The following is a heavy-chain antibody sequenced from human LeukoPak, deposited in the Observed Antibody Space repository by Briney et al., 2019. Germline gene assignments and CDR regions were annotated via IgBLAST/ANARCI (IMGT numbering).Heavy chain of an antibody. V-gene: IGHV4-4*07. D-gene: IGHD6-19*01. CDR3: ARSQWLAPFDS. CDR1: GDSVRSFY. CDR2: IFTSGST. J-gene: IGHJ4*02. Sequence: SETLSLTCVVSGDSVRSFYLNWIRQSAGKGLEWIGHIFTSGSTKYNPSLNSRVIMSVDTSKGQFSLRLTSVTAADTAVYYCARSQWLAPFDSWGQGTLVTVSS.